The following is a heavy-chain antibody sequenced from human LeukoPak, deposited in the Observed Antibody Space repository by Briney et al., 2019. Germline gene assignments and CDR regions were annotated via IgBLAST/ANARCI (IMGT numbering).Heavy chain of an antibody. CDR3: ARDSPGYCSGGSCYGRTSPLDY. V-gene: IGHV4-4*07. CDR2: IYTSGST. CDR1: GGSISSYY. J-gene: IGHJ4*02. Sequence: SETLSLTCTVSGGSISSYYWSWIRQPAGKGLEWIGRIYTSGSTNYNPSLKSRVTMSVDTSKNQFSLKLSSVTAADTAVYYCARDSPGYCSGGSCYGRTSPLDYWGQGTLVTVSS. D-gene: IGHD2-15*01.